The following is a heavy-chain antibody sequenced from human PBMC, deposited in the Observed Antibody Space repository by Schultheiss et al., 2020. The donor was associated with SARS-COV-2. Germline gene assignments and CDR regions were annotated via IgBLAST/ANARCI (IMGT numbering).Heavy chain of an antibody. Sequence: GGSLRLSCAASGFTFSSYSMNWVRQAPGKGLEWVSSISSSSSYIYYADSVKGRFTIYRDNAKNSLYLQMNSLRAEDTAVYYCARDLTSTYYDFWSGYYGGYFDYWGQGTLVTVSS. CDR1: GFTFSSYS. D-gene: IGHD3-3*01. CDR3: ARDLTSTYYDFWSGYYGGYFDY. V-gene: IGHV3-21*01. CDR2: ISSSSSYI. J-gene: IGHJ4*02.